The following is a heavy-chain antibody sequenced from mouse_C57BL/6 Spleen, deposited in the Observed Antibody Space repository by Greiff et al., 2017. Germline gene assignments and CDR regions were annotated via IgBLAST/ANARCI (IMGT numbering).Heavy chain of an antibody. CDR3: ASYYGSSYVWFAD. V-gene: IGHV1-59*01. CDR2: IDPSDSYT. J-gene: IGHJ3*01. CDR1: GYTFTSYW. D-gene: IGHD1-1*01. Sequence: VQLQQPGAELVRPGTSVKLSCKASGYTFTSYWMHWVKQRPGQGLEWIGVIDPSDSYTNYNQKFKGKATLTVDTSSSTAYMQLSSLTSEDSAVYYCASYYGSSYVWFADWGQGTLVTVSA.